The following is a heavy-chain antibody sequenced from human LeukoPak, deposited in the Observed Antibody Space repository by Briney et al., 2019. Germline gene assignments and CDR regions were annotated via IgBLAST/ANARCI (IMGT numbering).Heavy chain of an antibody. V-gene: IGHV3-30-3*01. Sequence: PGGSLRLSCAASGFTSSSYAMHWVRQAPGKGLEWVAVISYDGSNKYYADSVKGRFTISRDNSKNTLYLQMNSLRAEDTAVYYCARARVEMATSLDYWGQGTLVTVSS. CDR2: ISYDGSNK. D-gene: IGHD5-24*01. CDR1: GFTSSSYA. J-gene: IGHJ4*02. CDR3: ARARVEMATSLDY.